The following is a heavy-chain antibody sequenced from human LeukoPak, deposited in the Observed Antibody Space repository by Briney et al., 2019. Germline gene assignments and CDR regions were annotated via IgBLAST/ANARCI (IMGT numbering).Heavy chain of an antibody. CDR3: TRGTVTINYFDY. J-gene: IGHJ4*02. D-gene: IGHD4-17*01. CDR1: GGSISPYY. CDR2: IYYTGDT. V-gene: IGHV4-59*01. Sequence: SETLSLTCSVSGGSISPYYRSWIRQPPGKGLEWIGYIYYTGDTNYNPSLKSRVTISVDTSKNQFSLRLSSVTAADTAVYYCTRGTVTINYFDYWGQGTLVTVSS.